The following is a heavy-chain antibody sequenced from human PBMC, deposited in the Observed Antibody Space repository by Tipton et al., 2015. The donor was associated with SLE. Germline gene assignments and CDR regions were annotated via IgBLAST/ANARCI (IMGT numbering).Heavy chain of an antibody. CDR2: VDDGGGA. V-gene: IGHV4-39*01. D-gene: IGHD5-24*01. CDR1: GDSISGAASY. Sequence: TLSLTCTVSGDSISGAASYWGWIRRPPGKGLEWIGSVDDGGGADYNPSRKSRLTISVDTSKNHFSLKLTSVTAADTAVYYCARHPGDGVFDIWGRGTMVTVSS. CDR3: ARHPGDGVFDI. J-gene: IGHJ3*02.